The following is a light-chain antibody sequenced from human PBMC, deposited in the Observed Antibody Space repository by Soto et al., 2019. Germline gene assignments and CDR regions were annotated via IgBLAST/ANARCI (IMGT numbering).Light chain of an antibody. V-gene: IGKV1-39*01. CDR2: AVT. CDR1: QIISCF. J-gene: IGKJ2*01. CDR3: QQSYRHPPT. Sequence: DIQMTQSPSSLYVSVGDSVTITCRASQIISCFLNWYQQKPGQAPKLVIYAVTTLQGGVPSRFSGSGSGTDFTLTISSLQPEDFAAYYCQQSYRHPPTFGQWTNLAIK.